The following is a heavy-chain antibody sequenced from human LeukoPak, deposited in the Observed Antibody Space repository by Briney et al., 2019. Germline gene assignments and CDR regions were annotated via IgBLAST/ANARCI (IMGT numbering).Heavy chain of an antibody. J-gene: IGHJ4*02. D-gene: IGHD3-3*01. CDR2: ISSSSTYI. Sequence: GGSLRLSCAASGFTFSSYTMNWVRQAPGKGLEGVSSISSSSTYIYYADSVKGRFTISRDNAKNSLYLQMNTPRAEDTAVYYCNTIFGVVKRFDYWGQGTLVTVSS. CDR1: GFTFSSYT. CDR3: NTIFGVVKRFDY. V-gene: IGHV3-21*01.